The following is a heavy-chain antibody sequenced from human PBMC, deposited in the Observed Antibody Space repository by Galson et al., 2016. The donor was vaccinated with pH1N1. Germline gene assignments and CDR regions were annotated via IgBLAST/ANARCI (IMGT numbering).Heavy chain of an antibody. V-gene: IGHV4-34*01. CDR2: INQSGST. J-gene: IGHJ4*02. CDR3: ARWEITTVTKFDY. Sequence: LSLTCAVYGGSFSDYFWRWVRQPPGKGLEWIGEINQSGSTHYNPALKSRVTISEDTSRNQLSLKLSSVTAADTAVYYCARWEITTVTKFDYWGQGTLVTVSS. CDR1: GGSFSDYF. D-gene: IGHD4-17*01.